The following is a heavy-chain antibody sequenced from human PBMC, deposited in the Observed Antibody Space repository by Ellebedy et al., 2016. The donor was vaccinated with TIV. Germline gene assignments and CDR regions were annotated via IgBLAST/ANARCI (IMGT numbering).Heavy chain of an antibody. V-gene: IGHV3-74*01. Sequence: PGGSLRLSCAASGFTFRTYWMHWVRQAPGKGLVWVSHINNYGSTTDYADSVKGRFTISRDNAKSTLYLQMNSLRADDTGVYFCVRSRGTPVVSYGLAVWGRGTAVTVSS. CDR3: VRSRGTPVVSYGLAV. D-gene: IGHD2-21*01. J-gene: IGHJ6*02. CDR1: GFTFRTYW. CDR2: INNYGSTT.